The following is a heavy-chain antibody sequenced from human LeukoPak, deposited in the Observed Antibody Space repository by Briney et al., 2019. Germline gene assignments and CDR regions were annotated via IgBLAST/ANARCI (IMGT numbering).Heavy chain of an antibody. Sequence: PGGSLRLSCAASGFTFSSYAMHWVRQAPGKGLEWVAVISYDGSNKYYADSVKGRFTISRDNSKNTLYLQMNSLRAEDTAVYYCAREVAEMATGAFDYWGQGTLVTVSS. V-gene: IGHV3-30-3*01. J-gene: IGHJ4*02. CDR2: ISYDGSNK. D-gene: IGHD5-24*01. CDR3: AREVAEMATGAFDY. CDR1: GFTFSSYA.